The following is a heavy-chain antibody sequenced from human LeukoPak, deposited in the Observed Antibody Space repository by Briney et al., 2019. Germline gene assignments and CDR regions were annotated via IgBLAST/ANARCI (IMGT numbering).Heavy chain of an antibody. J-gene: IGHJ3*02. CDR3: AREQARRDYYGSGSGDAFDI. Sequence: PSETLSLTCTVSGGSISSSSYYWDWIRQPPGKGLEWIGSIYYSGSTYYNPSLKSRVTISVDTSKNQFSLKLSSVTAADTAVYYCAREQARRDYYGSGSGDAFDIWGQGTMVTVSS. CDR1: GGSISSSSYY. V-gene: IGHV4-39*07. D-gene: IGHD3-10*01. CDR2: IYYSGST.